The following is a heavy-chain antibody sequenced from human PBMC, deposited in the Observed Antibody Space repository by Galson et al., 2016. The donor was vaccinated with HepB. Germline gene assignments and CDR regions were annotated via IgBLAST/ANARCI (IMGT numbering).Heavy chain of an antibody. J-gene: IGHJ4*02. CDR1: GFSLNSYV. CDR2: VWYDGSKK. V-gene: IGHV3-33*01. D-gene: IGHD5-18*01. Sequence: SLRLSCAAPGFSLNSYVMHWVRQAPGKGLEWAAVVWYDGSKKYYADSVKGRFTISRDISKNTLYLQMNNLRVEYTAVYYCARDEGEYSLFDSWGQGTQVTVSS. CDR3: ARDEGEYSLFDS.